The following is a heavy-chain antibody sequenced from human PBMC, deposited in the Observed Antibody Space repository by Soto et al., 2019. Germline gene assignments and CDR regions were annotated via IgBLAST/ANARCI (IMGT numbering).Heavy chain of an antibody. CDR2: ISFDGNTK. Sequence: GGSLRLSCAASGFTFSNYGMHWVRQAPGKGLEWVAVISFDGNTKYYGDSVNGRFIVSRDNSKNILYVQMNSLRPEDTAVYYCVKSKDLTGNDFKFDHWGQGTLVTSPQ. D-gene: IGHD3-9*01. CDR1: GFTFSNYG. J-gene: IGHJ4*02. CDR3: VKSKDLTGNDFKFDH. V-gene: IGHV3-30*18.